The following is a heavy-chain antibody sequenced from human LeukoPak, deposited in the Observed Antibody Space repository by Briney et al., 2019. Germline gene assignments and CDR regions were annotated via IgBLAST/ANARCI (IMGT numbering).Heavy chain of an antibody. CDR2: IHYSGST. CDR1: GVYFSSSGCY. D-gene: IGHD3-22*01. Sequence: SETLSLTCSVSGVYFSSSGCYWGWIRQPPGKGLEWIGYIHYSGSTNYKPSLKSRVTILIDKSKNQFSLKLSSVTAADTAVYYCARARKYDSSDSYGGTWFDPWGQGTLVTVSS. V-gene: IGHV4-61*05. J-gene: IGHJ5*02. CDR3: ARARKYDSSDSYGGTWFDP.